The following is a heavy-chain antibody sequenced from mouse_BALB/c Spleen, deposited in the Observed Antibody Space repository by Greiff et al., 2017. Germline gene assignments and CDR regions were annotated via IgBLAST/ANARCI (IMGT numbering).Heavy chain of an antibody. CDR3: TRAPFYYGSSYDYFDY. D-gene: IGHD1-1*01. V-gene: IGHV1-5*01. CDR2: IYPGNSDT. Sequence: EVQGVESGTVLARPGASVKMSCKASGYTFTSYWMHWVKQRPGQGLEWIGAIYPGNSDTSYNQKFKGKAKLTAVTSTSTAYMELSSLTNEDSAVYYCTRAPFYYGSSYDYFDYWGQGTTLTVSS. CDR1: GYTFTSYW. J-gene: IGHJ2*01.